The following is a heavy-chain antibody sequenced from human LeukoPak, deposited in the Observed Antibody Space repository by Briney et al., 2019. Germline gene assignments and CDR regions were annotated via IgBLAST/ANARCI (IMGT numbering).Heavy chain of an antibody. J-gene: IGHJ4*02. CDR2: IYYSGST. CDR1: GDSISSYY. D-gene: IGHD4-23*01. CDR3: ASIGGFFTDY. Sequence: SETLSLTCTVSGDSISSYYWSWIRQPPGKGLEWLGYIYYSGSTNYNPSLKSRVTISVDTSKNQFSLKLSSVTAADTAVYYCASIGGFFTDYWGQGTLVTVSS. V-gene: IGHV4-59*01.